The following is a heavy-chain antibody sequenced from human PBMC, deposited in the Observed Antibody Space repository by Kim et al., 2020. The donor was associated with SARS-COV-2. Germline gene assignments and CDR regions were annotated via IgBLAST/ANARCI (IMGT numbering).Heavy chain of an antibody. CDR1: GFTFGDYA. CDR3: AKDHGQWLDAFDI. V-gene: IGHV3-9*01. CDR2: ISWDGGSI. Sequence: GGSLRLSCAASGFTFGDYAMHWVRQAPGKGLEWVSGISWDGGSIGYADSGKGRFTISRDNAKNSLYLQMNSLRAEDTALYYCAKDHGQWLDAFDIWGQGTMVTVSS. D-gene: IGHD6-19*01. J-gene: IGHJ3*02.